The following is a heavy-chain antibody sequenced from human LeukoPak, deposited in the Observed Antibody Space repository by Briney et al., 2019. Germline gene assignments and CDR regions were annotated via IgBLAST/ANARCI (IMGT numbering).Heavy chain of an antibody. CDR2: INPNSGGT. V-gene: IGHV1-2*06. Sequence: ASVKVSCKASGYTFPSYFMHRVRQAPGQGLEWMGRINPNSGGTNYAQKFQGRVTMTRDTSISTVYMELSRLRSDDTAVYYCARVGYYESSGYYEYWGQGTLVTVSS. CDR1: GYTFPSYF. J-gene: IGHJ4*02. CDR3: ARVGYYESSGYYEY. D-gene: IGHD3-22*01.